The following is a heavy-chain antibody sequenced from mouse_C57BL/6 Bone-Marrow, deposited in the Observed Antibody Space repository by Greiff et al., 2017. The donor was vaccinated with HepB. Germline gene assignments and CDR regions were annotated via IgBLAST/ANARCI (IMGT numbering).Heavy chain of an antibody. V-gene: IGHV1-85*01. CDR1: GYTFTSYD. J-gene: IGHJ4*01. CDR3: ASPGGTGAMDY. D-gene: IGHD3-3*01. CDR2: IYPRDGST. Sequence: VKLQESGPELVKPGASVKLSCKASGYTFTSYDIIWVKQRPGQGLEWIGWIYPRDGSTKYNEKFKGKATLTVDTSSSTAYMELHSLTSEDSAVYCCASPGGTGAMDYWGQGTSVTVSS.